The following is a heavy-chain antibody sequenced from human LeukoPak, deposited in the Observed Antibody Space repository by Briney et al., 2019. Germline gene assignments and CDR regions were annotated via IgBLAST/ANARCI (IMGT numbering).Heavy chain of an antibody. CDR3: ARDATEGYYYYYMDV. D-gene: IGHD2-21*01. V-gene: IGHV1-69*05. CDR1: GGTFSSYA. J-gene: IGHJ6*03. CDR2: IIPIFGTA. Sequence: ASVKVSCKASGGTFSSYAISWVRQAPGQGLEWMGGIIPIFGTANYAQKFQGRVTITTDESTSTAYMELSSLRSEDTAVYYCARDATEGYYYYYMDVWGKGTTVTVSS.